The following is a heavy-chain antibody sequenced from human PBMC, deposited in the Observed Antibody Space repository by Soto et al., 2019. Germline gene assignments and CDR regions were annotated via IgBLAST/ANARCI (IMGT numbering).Heavy chain of an antibody. J-gene: IGHJ6*02. Sequence: GASVKVSCKASGGTLSNYAISWVRQAPGQGLEWMGGIIPIFGTANYAQKFQGRVTITADESTSTAYMELSSLRSEDTAVYYCARXGRYCSSTSCYFSGMDVWGQGTTVTVSS. CDR1: GGTLSNYA. V-gene: IGHV1-69*13. CDR2: IIPIFGTA. CDR3: ARXGRYCSSTSCYFSGMDV. D-gene: IGHD2-2*01.